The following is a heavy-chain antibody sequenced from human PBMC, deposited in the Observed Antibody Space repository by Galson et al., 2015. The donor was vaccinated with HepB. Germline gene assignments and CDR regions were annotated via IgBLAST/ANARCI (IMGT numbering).Heavy chain of an antibody. CDR2: INHSGST. V-gene: IGHV4-34*01. CDR1: GGSFSGYY. J-gene: IGHJ5*02. D-gene: IGHD3-3*01. Sequence: ETLSLTCAVYGGSFSGYYWSWIRQPPGKGLEWIGEINHSGSTNYNPSLKSRVTISVDTSKNQFSLKLSSVTAADTAVYYCARRGAHYDFWSGYRETGYNWFDPWGQGTLVTVSS. CDR3: ARRGAHYDFWSGYRETGYNWFDP.